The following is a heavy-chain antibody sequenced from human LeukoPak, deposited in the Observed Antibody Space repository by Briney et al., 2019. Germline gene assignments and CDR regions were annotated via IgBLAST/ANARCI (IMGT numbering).Heavy chain of an antibody. CDR1: GFTFSNYW. CDR3: ARTWMYSNYF. Sequence: GGSLRLSCAASGFTFSNYWMSWVRQAPGKGLEWVANINQDGSEKYYVDSVRGRFTISRDNAENSLYLQLNSLRAEDTAVYYCARTWMYSNYFRGQGTLVTVSS. D-gene: IGHD4-11*01. CDR2: INQDGSEK. J-gene: IGHJ4*02. V-gene: IGHV3-7*03.